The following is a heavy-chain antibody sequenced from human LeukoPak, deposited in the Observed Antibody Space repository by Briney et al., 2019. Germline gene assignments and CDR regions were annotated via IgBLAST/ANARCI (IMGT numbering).Heavy chain of an antibody. V-gene: IGHV1-69*05. J-gene: IGHJ3*02. CDR1: GGTFSSYA. CDR2: IIPIFGTA. Sequence: SVKVSCKASGGTFSSYAISWVRQAPGQGLEWMGGIIPIFGTANYAQKFQGRVTITTDESTSTAYMELSSLRSEDTAVYYCAKDGPNAFDIWGQGTMVTVSS. CDR3: AKDGPNAFDI.